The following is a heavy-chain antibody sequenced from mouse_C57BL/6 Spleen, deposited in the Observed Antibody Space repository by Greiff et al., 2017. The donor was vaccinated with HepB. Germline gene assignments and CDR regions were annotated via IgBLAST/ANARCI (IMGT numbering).Heavy chain of an antibody. CDR2: IDPSDSET. CDR3: AVYDGGWFAY. CDR1: GYTFTSYW. D-gene: IGHD2-12*01. Sequence: QVHVKQPGAELVRPGSSVKLSCKASGYTFTSYWMHWVKQRPIQGLEWIGNIDPSDSETHYNQKFKDKATLTVDKSSSTAYMQLSSLTSEDSAVYYCAVYDGGWFAYWGQGTLVTVSA. J-gene: IGHJ3*01. V-gene: IGHV1-52*01.